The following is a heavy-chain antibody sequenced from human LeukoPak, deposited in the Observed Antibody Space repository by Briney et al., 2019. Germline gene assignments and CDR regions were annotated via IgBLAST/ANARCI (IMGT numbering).Heavy chain of an antibody. CDR3: ARDGAVTNGRYFDY. D-gene: IGHD4-17*01. J-gene: IGHJ4*02. Sequence: GGSLRLSCAASGFTFSSYSMNWVRQAPGKGLEWVSSISSSSSYIYYGDSVKGRFTISRDNAKNSLYLQMNSLRAEDTAVYYCARDGAVTNGRYFDYWGQGTLVTVSP. V-gene: IGHV3-21*01. CDR2: ISSSSSYI. CDR1: GFTFSSYS.